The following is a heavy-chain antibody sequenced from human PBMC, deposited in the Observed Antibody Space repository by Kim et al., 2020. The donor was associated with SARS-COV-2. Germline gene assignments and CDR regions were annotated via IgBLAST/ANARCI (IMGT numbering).Heavy chain of an antibody. CDR1: GFTFSSHA. CDR2: ISYDGSNK. D-gene: IGHD3-22*01. J-gene: IGHJ4*02. Sequence: GGSLRLSCAASGFTFSSHAMHWVRQAPGKGLEWVAVISYDGSNKYYADSVKGRFTISRDNSKNTLYLQVNSLRAEDTAVYYCARDLIMIVGGALDYWGQGTLVTVSS. CDR3: ARDLIMIVGGALDY. V-gene: IGHV3-30-3*01.